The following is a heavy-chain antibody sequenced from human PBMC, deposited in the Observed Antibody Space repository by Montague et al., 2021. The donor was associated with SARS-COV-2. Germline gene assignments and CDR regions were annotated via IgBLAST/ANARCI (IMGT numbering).Heavy chain of an antibody. CDR2: IYSSGST. J-gene: IGHJ1*01. CDR3: ARHVSGSLTHFHH. V-gene: IGHV4-4*07. CDR1: GGSISSYY. D-gene: IGHD1-26*01. Sequence: SETLSLTCTVSGGSISSYYWSWIRQPAGKGLEWIGRIYSSGSTNYNPSLKSRVTISVDTSKNQFTLNLSSVTAADTAVDYCARHVSGSLTHFHHWGQGTLVTVSS.